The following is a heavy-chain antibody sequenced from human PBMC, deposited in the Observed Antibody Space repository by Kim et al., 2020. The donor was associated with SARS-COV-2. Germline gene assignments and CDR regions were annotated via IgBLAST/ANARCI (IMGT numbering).Heavy chain of an antibody. Sequence: GGSLRLSCAASGFTFSSYGMHWVRQAPGKGLEWVAVISYDGSNKYYEDSVKGRFTISRDNSKNTLYLQMNSLRAEDTAVYYCAKDYYYYDSSGHPAFDYWGQGTLVTVSS. D-gene: IGHD3-22*01. CDR2: ISYDGSNK. CDR3: AKDYYYYDSSGHPAFDY. V-gene: IGHV3-30*18. J-gene: IGHJ4*02. CDR1: GFTFSSYG.